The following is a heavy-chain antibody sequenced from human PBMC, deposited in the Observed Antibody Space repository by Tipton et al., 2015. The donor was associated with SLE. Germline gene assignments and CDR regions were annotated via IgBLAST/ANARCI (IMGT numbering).Heavy chain of an antibody. CDR1: GGSFSGYY. D-gene: IGHD2-2*02. CDR2: INHSGST. V-gene: IGHV4-34*01. Sequence: TLSLTCAVYGGSFSGYYWSWIRQPPGKGLEWIGEINHSGSTNYNPSLKSRVTISVYTSKNQFSLKLSSVTAADTAVYYCASPRGYCSSTSCYTLVYWGQGTLVTVSS. CDR3: ASPRGYCSSTSCYTLVY. J-gene: IGHJ4*02.